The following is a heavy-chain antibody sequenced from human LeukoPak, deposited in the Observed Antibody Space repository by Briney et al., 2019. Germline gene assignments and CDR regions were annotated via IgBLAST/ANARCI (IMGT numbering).Heavy chain of an antibody. V-gene: IGHV3-74*01. CDR3: AGQNPDFDY. CDR2: ISSDGIYT. Sequence: GGSLRLSCAASGFTISKYSMHWVRQAPGKGLVWVSRISSDGIYTDYADSVKGRFTISRDNAKNTLYLQMNSLRDDDTALYYCAGQNPDFDYWGLGTLVTVSS. CDR1: GFTISKYS. D-gene: IGHD1-14*01. J-gene: IGHJ4*02.